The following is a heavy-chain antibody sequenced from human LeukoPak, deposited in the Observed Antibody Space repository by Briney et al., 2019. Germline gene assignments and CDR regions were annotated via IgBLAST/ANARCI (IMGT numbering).Heavy chain of an antibody. J-gene: IGHJ4*02. Sequence: SETLSLTCAVYGGSFSGYYWSWIRQPPGKGLEWIGEINHSGSTNYNPSLKSRVTISVDTSKNQFSLKLSSVTAADTAVYYCARMRHYYGSGSYFRRTDNEFDYWGQGTLDTVSS. CDR3: ARMRHYYGSGSYFRRTDNEFDY. CDR2: INHSGST. CDR1: GGSFSGYY. D-gene: IGHD3-10*01. V-gene: IGHV4-34*01.